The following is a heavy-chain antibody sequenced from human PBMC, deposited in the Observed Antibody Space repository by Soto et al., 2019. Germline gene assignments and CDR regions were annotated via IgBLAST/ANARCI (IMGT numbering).Heavy chain of an antibody. CDR3: AKDRSSGWAFDY. V-gene: IGHV3-23*01. J-gene: IGHJ4*02. CDR1: GFTFSSYA. Sequence: LRLSCAASGFTFSSYAMSWVRQAPGKGLEWVSAISGSGGSTYYADSVKGRFTISRDNSKNTLYLQMNSLRAEDTAVYYCAKDRSSGWAFDYWGQGTLVTVSS. CDR2: ISGSGGST. D-gene: IGHD6-19*01.